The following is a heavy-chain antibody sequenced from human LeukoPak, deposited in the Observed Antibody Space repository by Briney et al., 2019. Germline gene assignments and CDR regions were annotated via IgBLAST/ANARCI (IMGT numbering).Heavy chain of an antibody. CDR3: AKGFQTYGELSFDV. J-gene: IGHJ4*02. Sequence: GGSLRLSCAASGFTFSNYAMSWVRQAPGQGLEWVSTVSGSASNTYYADFVKGRFTISRDNSKTTLYLQMNSLRADDMAVYYCAKGFQTYGELSFDVWGQGTLVAVSS. V-gene: IGHV3-23*01. CDR2: VSGSASNT. D-gene: IGHD4-17*01. CDR1: GFTFSNYA.